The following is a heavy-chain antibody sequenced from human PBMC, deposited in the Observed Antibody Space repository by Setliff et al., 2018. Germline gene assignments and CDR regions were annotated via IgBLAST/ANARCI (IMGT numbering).Heavy chain of an antibody. CDR3: AREGFYCTNGVCYRPFDY. CDR1: GDSIINYY. V-gene: IGHV4-4*08. J-gene: IGHJ4*02. Sequence: PSETLSLTCTVSGDSIINYYWSWIRQPPGKGLEWIGNIYSSGSTNCNPSLKSRVTISVDTSKNQFSLNLTSVTAADTAVYYCAREGFYCTNGVCYRPFDYWGQGTLVTVSS. D-gene: IGHD2-8*01. CDR2: IYSSGST.